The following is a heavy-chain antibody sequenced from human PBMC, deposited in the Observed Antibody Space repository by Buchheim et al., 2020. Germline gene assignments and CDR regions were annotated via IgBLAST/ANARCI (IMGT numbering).Heavy chain of an antibody. CDR2: IYYSGST. D-gene: IGHD3-22*01. Sequence: QVQLQESGPGLVKPSQTLSLTCTVSGGSISSGGYYWSWIRQHPGKGLEWIGYIYYSGSTYYNPSLKRRVTISVDTSKNQFSLKLSSVTAADTAVYYCARDSWSVGYYDSSARGGFDYWGQGTL. J-gene: IGHJ4*02. V-gene: IGHV4-31*03. CDR1: GGSISSGGYY. CDR3: ARDSWSVGYYDSSARGGFDY.